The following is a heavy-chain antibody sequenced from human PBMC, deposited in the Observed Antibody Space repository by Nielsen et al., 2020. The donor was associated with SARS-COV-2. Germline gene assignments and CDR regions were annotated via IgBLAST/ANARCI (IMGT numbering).Heavy chain of an antibody. CDR3: ARDHYDYVWGSYRYLTYFDY. J-gene: IGHJ4*02. V-gene: IGHV4-38-2*02. CDR2: IYHSGST. D-gene: IGHD3-16*02. CDR1: GYSISSGYY. Sequence: SETLSLTCTVSGYSISSGYYWGWIRQPPGKGLEWIGSIYHSGSTYYNPSLKSRVTISVDTSKNQFSLKLSSVTAADTAVYYCARDHYDYVWGSYRYLTYFDYWGQGTLVTVSS.